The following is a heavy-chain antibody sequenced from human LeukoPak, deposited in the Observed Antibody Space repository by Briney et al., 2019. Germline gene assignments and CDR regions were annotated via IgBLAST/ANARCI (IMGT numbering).Heavy chain of an antibody. J-gene: IGHJ3*02. V-gene: IGHV5-51*01. D-gene: IGHD3-22*01. CDR2: IYPGDSDT. Sequence: GEPLKISCKGSGYSFTSYWIGWVRQMPGKGLEWMGIIYPGDSDTRYSPSFQGQVTISADKSISTAYLQWSSLKASDTAMYYCARLLYYYDSSGYYYAPKAFDIWGQGTMVTVSS. CDR1: GYSFTSYW. CDR3: ARLLYYYDSSGYYYAPKAFDI.